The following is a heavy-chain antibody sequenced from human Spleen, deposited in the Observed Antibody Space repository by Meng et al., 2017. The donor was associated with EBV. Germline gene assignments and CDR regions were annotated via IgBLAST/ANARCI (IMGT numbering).Heavy chain of an antibody. V-gene: IGHV1-69*01. CDR3: ARESPDRSTDP. CDR2: IIPIFGTT. J-gene: IGHJ5*02. CDR1: GGTFSSYA. Sequence: VQLGQSGAEGKEPGSSVKVSCKASGGTFSSYAISWVRQAPGQGLEWMGGIIPIFGTTSYAQKFQGRVMISADESTTTAYMEMRSLTLDDTAVYYCARESPDRSTDPWGQGTLVTVSS.